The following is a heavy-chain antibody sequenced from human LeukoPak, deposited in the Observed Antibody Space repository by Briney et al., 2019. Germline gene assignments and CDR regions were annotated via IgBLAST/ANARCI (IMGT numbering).Heavy chain of an antibody. V-gene: IGHV4-34*01. CDR3: ARMSGWGRRRLWSGRGY. CDR1: GESFSGYY. Sequence: SETLSLTCAVYGESFSGYYWSWIRQPPREGLEWSGEINHSGSTNYNPSLKSRVTISADTSKNQFSLTLSSVTAADTAVYYCARMSGWGRRRLWSGRGYWGQGTLVTVSS. CDR2: INHSGST. D-gene: IGHD3-3*01. J-gene: IGHJ4*02.